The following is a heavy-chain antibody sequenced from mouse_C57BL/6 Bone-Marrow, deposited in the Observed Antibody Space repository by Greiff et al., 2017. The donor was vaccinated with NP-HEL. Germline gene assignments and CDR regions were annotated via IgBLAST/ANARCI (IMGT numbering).Heavy chain of an antibody. CDR1: GYTFTSYD. CDR3: AINYYGSSSYAMVY. D-gene: IGHD1-1*01. V-gene: IGHV1-85*01. J-gene: IGHJ4*01. CDR2: IYPRDGST. Sequence: VQLQESGPELVKPGASVKLSCKASGYTFTSYDINWVKQRPGQGLEWIGWIYPRDGSTKYNEKFKGKATLTVDTSSSTAYMELHSLTSEDSAVYFCAINYYGSSSYAMVYWGQGTSVTVSS.